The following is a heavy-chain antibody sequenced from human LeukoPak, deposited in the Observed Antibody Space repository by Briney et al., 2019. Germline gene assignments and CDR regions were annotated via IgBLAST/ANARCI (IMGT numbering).Heavy chain of an antibody. CDR1: GGSISSSSYY. Sequence: SETLSLTCTVSGGSISSSSYYWSWVRQSPERGLEWIGEINDRGHTNYNPSLKSRVTLSVDPSKKQFSLKLTSVTAADTAIYFCARDPTTVYNVAYYFDTWGQGTLVTVSS. CDR3: ARDPTTVYNVAYYFDT. D-gene: IGHD4-17*01. V-gene: IGHV4-39*07. J-gene: IGHJ5*02. CDR2: INDRGHT.